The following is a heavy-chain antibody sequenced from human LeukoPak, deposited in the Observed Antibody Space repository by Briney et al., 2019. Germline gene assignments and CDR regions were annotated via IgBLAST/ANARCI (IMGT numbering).Heavy chain of an antibody. CDR1: GYTFTGYY. D-gene: IGHD1-26*01. V-gene: IGHV1-2*02. Sequence: ASVKVSCKASGYTFTGYYMYWVRQAPGQGLEWMGWINPNSGGTYYAQKFQGRVTMTRDTSISTGYMELSRLRSEDTAVYYCARVGVGAPEAFGYWGQGTLVTVSS. CDR3: ARVGVGAPEAFGY. J-gene: IGHJ4*02. CDR2: INPNSGGT.